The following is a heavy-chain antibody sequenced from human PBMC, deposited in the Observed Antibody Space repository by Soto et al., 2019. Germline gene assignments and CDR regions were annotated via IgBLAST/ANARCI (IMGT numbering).Heavy chain of an antibody. J-gene: IGHJ4*02. Sequence: QVQLVQSGAEVKKPGSSVKVSCKASGGTFSSYSINWVRQAPGQGLEWMGEIIPIFGTANYAQEFQGRVTITADESTSTAYMELSSLRSEDTALYYCARDGGRHSGGIDYWGQGTLVTVSS. V-gene: IGHV1-69*01. CDR1: GGTFSSYS. CDR2: IIPIFGTA. D-gene: IGHD1-26*01. CDR3: ARDGGRHSGGIDY.